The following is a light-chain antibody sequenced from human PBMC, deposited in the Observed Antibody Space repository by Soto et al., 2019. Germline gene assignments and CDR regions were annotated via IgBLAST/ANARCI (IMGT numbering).Light chain of an antibody. V-gene: IGKV3-20*01. Sequence: EIVMTQSPATLSVSPGERATLSCRASQSVSSNLAWYQQRPGQAPRLLIYAASSRATGIPDRFSGSESGTDFTLTIYSLEPEDFAVYYCQQYGSSGTFGQGTKVDIK. CDR1: QSVSSN. J-gene: IGKJ1*01. CDR2: AAS. CDR3: QQYGSSGT.